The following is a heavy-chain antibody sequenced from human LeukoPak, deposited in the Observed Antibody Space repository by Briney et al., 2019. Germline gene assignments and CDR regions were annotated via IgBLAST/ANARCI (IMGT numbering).Heavy chain of an antibody. CDR3: ARGRPHLLRDH. CDR1: GFTFRNHW. Sequence: GGSLRLSCAASGFTFRNHWMHWVRQAPGKGLVWVARVDSDGSGANFVDSVKGRFTISRDNDKNTLFLQMTSLRVEDTAVYYCARGRPHLLRDHWGQGIMVTVSS. V-gene: IGHV3-74*01. CDR2: VDSDGSGA. J-gene: IGHJ4*02. D-gene: IGHD2-15*01.